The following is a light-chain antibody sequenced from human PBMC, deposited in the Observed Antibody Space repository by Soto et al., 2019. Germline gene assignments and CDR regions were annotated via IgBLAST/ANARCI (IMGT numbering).Light chain of an antibody. Sequence: QSALTQPASVSGSPGQSITISCTGTSSDVGAYNYVSWYQQHPGKVPKLMIYDVSNRPSGVSNRFSGSKSGNKASLTISGIQAEDEADYYCSSYTSSSTVVFGGGTQLTVL. CDR1: SSDVGAYNY. J-gene: IGLJ2*01. CDR2: DVS. V-gene: IGLV2-14*01. CDR3: SSYTSSSTVV.